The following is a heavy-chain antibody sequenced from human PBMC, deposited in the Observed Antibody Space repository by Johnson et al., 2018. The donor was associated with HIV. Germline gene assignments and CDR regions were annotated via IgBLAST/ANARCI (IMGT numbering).Heavy chain of an antibody. J-gene: IGHJ3*02. Sequence: VQLVESGGGLVQPGGSLRLSCAASGFTFSSYWMHWVRQAPGKGLVWVSRINSDGSSTSYADSVKGRFTISRDNSKNTLYLQMNSLRAEDTAVYYCARDHSSGPDAFDIWGQGTMVTVSS. CDR3: ARDHSSGPDAFDI. V-gene: IGHV3-74*01. CDR2: INSDGSST. D-gene: IGHD6-19*01. CDR1: GFTFSSYW.